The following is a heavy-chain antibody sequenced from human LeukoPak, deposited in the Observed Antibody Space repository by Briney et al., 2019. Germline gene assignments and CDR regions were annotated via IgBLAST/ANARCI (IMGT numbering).Heavy chain of an antibody. CDR1: GFTFSSYW. J-gene: IGHJ5*02. Sequence: GSLRLSCAASGFTFSSYWMHWVRQAPGKGLEWIGEINHSGSTNYNPSLKSRVTISVDTSKNQFSLKLSSVTAADTAVYYCARGVLITMVRGVTYNWFDPWGQGTLVTVSS. V-gene: IGHV4-34*01. D-gene: IGHD3-10*01. CDR3: ARGVLITMVRGVTYNWFDP. CDR2: INHSGST.